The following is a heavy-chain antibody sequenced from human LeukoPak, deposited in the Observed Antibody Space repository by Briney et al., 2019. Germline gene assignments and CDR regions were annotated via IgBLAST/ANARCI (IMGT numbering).Heavy chain of an antibody. CDR3: AKCARIDWLPIDY. V-gene: IGHV3-23*01. CDR2: ISGGGGSI. D-gene: IGHD3-9*01. CDR1: GFSFSNYA. J-gene: IGHJ4*02. Sequence: GGSLRLSCAAAGFSFSNYAMTWFRQAPGKGLEWVSGISGGGGSIYYADFVKGRFTISRDNSKNTVYLQMNSLRAEDTAVYYCAKCARIDWLPIDYWGQGTLVTVSS.